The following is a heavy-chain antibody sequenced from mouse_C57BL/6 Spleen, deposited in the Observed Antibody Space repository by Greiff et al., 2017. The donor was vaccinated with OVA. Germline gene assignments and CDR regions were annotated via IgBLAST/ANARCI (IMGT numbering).Heavy chain of an antibody. CDR1: GYTFTSYW. D-gene: IGHD1-1*01. V-gene: IGHV1-64*01. CDR3: AGEPPYYGSSHFDY. Sequence: VQLQQPGAELVKPGASVKLSCKASGYTFTSYWMHWVKQRPGQGLEWIGMIHPNSGSTNYNEKFKSKATLTVDKSSSTAYMQLSSLTSEDSAVYYCAGEPPYYGSSHFDYWGQGTTLTVSS. CDR2: IHPNSGST. J-gene: IGHJ2*01.